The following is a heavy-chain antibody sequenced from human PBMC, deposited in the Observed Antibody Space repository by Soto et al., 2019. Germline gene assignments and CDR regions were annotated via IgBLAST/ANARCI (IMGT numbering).Heavy chain of an antibody. Sequence: PSETLSLTCTVSGGSISEYYWSWIRQPPGKGLEWIGYIYYTGSSSHNPSLKSRVSLSTDTSKNQLSLILTSVTTADTAVYYCARGYNKWASWGQGTLVTVSS. CDR1: GGSISEYY. D-gene: IGHD1-1*01. J-gene: IGHJ4*02. CDR3: ARGYNKWAS. CDR2: IYYTGSS. V-gene: IGHV4-59*01.